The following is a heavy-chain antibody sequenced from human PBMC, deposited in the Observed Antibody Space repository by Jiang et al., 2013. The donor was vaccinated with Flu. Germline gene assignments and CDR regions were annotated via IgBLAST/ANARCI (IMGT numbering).Heavy chain of an antibody. CDR1: GGSISSGGYS. V-gene: IGHV4-30-2*01. J-gene: IGHJ6*03. Sequence: GSGLVKPSQTLSLTCAVSGGSISSGGYSWSWIRQPPGKGLEWIGYIYHSGSTYYNPSLKSRVTISVDRSKNQFSLKLSSVTAADTAVYYCARTLGYCSSTSCHPKYYYYYYMDVWGKGTTVTVSS. D-gene: IGHD2-2*01. CDR3: ARTLGYCSSTSCHPKYYYYYYMDV. CDR2: IYHSGST.